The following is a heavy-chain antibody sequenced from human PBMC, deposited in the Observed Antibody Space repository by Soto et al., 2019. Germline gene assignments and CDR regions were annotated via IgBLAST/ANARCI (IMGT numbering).Heavy chain of an antibody. CDR1: GFTFDDYA. CDR2: ISWNSGSI. Sequence: GGSLRLSCAASGFTFDDYAMHWVRQAPGKGLEWVSGISWNSGSIGYADSVKGRFTISRDNAKNSLYLQMNSLRAEDTALYYCAKDKAWDSSGGSDYWGQGTLVTVSS. J-gene: IGHJ4*02. D-gene: IGHD3-22*01. CDR3: AKDKAWDSSGGSDY. V-gene: IGHV3-9*01.